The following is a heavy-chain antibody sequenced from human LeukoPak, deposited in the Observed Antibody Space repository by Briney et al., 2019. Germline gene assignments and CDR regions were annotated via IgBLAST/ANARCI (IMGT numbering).Heavy chain of an antibody. CDR3: ASDMRTGTTSPYYYMDV. V-gene: IGHV1-8*03. D-gene: IGHD1-7*01. CDR2: MNPNSGNT. CDR1: GYTFTSYD. J-gene: IGHJ6*03. Sequence: ASVKVSCKASGYTFTSYDINWVRQATGQGLEWMGWMNPNSGNTGYAQKFQGRVTITRNTSTSTAYMELSSLRSEDTAVYYCASDMRTGTTSPYYYMDVWGKGTTVTVSS.